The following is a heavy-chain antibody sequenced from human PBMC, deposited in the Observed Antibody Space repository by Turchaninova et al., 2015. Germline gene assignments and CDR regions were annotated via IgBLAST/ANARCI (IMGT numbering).Heavy chain of an antibody. CDR3: VSSWNMDY. Sequence: QVQLKQWGAGLLTPSETLSLTCAVYGGSFSDRHWSWIRQPPGKGPEWIGENNHSGDTICNPALKSRVIISVDSSKNQFSLKVNSMTAADTAVYYCVSSWNMDYWSQGTPVFVSS. J-gene: IGHJ4*02. D-gene: IGHD1/OR15-1a*01. CDR1: GGSFSDRH. CDR2: NNHSGDT. V-gene: IGHV4-34*01.